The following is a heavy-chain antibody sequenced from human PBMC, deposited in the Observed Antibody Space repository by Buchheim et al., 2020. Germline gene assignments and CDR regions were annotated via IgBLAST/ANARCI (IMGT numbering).Heavy chain of an antibody. CDR1: GYTFTSYY. D-gene: IGHD6-13*01. CDR2: INPSGGST. CDR3: ARAGSSSDYYYYGMDV. J-gene: IGHJ6*02. V-gene: IGHV1-46*01. Sequence: QVQLVQSGAEVKKPGASVKVSCKASGYTFTSYYMHWVRQAPGQGLEWMGIINPSGGSTSYAQKFQGRVTMTRDTAPSTVYMELSSLRSEDTAVYYCARAGSSSDYYYYGMDVWGQGTT.